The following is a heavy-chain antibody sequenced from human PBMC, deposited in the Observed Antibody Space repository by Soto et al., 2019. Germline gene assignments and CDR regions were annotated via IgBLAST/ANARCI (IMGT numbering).Heavy chain of an antibody. V-gene: IGHV1-2*02. J-gene: IGHJ6*02. CDR3: ARDVGLLQRYYYSYNGMDV. CDR2: INPNSGGT. CDR1: GYTFTAYY. D-gene: IGHD2-21*01. Sequence: QVQLVQSGAEVKKPGASVKVSCKASGYTFTAYYMYWVRQAPGQGLEWMGWINPNSGGTNYAQKFQGRVTMTRDTSITTAYMELRSLTSDDTAMYYCARDVGLLQRYYYSYNGMDVWGQGTTVTVSS.